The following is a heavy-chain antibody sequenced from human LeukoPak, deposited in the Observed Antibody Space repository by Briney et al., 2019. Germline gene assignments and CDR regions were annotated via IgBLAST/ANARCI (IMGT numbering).Heavy chain of an antibody. CDR1: GYSFTGYW. D-gene: IGHD3-10*01. CDR3: ASVWFGESNNYYYYMDV. Sequence: GESLKISCKGSGYSFTGYWIGWVRQMPGKGLEWMGIIYPGDSDTRYSPSFQGQVTISADKSTSTAYLQWSSLKALDTAMYYCASVWFGESNNYYYYMDVWGKGTTVTVSS. J-gene: IGHJ6*03. V-gene: IGHV5-51*01. CDR2: IYPGDSDT.